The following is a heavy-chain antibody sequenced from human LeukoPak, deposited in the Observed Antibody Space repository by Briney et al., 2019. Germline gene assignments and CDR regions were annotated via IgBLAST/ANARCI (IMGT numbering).Heavy chain of an antibody. CDR2: ISSSSRTI. CDR1: GFTFSSYN. D-gene: IGHD2-15*01. J-gene: IGHJ1*01. V-gene: IGHV3-48*01. CDR3: AREYCSGGSCYPEYFQH. Sequence: GGSLRLSRAASGFTFSSYNMNEVRQAPGKGLEWVSYISSSSRTIYYADSVKGRFTISRDNAKNSLYLQMNSLRAEDTAVYYCAREYCSGGSCYPEYFQHWGQGTLVTVSS.